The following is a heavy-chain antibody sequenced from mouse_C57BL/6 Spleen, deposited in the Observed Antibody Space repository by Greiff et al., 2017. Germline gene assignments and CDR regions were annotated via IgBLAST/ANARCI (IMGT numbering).Heavy chain of an antibody. CDR1: GYTFTSYW. CDR2: IDPSDSYT. J-gene: IGHJ2*01. Sequence: QVQLKQSGAELVKPGASVKLSCKASGYTFTSYWMQWVKQRPGQGLEWIGEIDPSDSYTNYNQKFKGKATLTVDTSSSTAYMQLSSLTSEDSAVYYCARRGLGYYFDYWGQGTTLTVSS. V-gene: IGHV1-50*01. CDR3: ARRGLGYYFDY. D-gene: IGHD3-1*01.